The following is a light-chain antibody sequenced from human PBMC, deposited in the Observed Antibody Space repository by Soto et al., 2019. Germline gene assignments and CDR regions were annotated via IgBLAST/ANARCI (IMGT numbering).Light chain of an antibody. V-gene: IGKV1-5*01. Sequence: DIPMSHSPSTLSPPVGDRVTTTCRASQTIDSWLAWYQQRPGQPPKVLIYDASSWAGGVPSRFTGSGSGTEFTLTINSLQPDDFATYYCQQYSVYWTFGQGTKVDIK. J-gene: IGKJ1*01. CDR1: QTIDSW. CDR2: DAS. CDR3: QQYSVYWT.